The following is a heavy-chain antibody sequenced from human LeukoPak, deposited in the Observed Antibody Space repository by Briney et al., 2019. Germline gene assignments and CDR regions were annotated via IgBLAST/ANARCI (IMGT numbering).Heavy chain of an antibody. J-gene: IGHJ4*02. D-gene: IGHD5-18*01. CDR3: AKDSGYSYAFKLLDY. Sequence: GGSLRLSCAASGFTFSSYSMNWVRQAPGKGLEWVSSISSSSSYIYYADSVKGRFTISRDNAKNSLYLQMNSLRAEDTAVYYCAKDSGYSYAFKLLDYWGQGALVTVSS. V-gene: IGHV3-21*01. CDR1: GFTFSSYS. CDR2: ISSSSSYI.